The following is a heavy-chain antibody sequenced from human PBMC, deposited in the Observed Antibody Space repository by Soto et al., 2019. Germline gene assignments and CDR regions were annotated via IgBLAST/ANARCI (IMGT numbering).Heavy chain of an antibody. CDR1: GGTFSSYA. V-gene: IGHV1-69*13. CDR3: VRVEWGIEVVQDYYYYGMDV. D-gene: IGHD6-19*01. J-gene: IGHJ6*02. CDR2: IIPIFGTA. Sequence: SVKVSCKASGGTFSSYAISRVRQAPGQGLEWMGGIIPIFGTANYAQKFQGRVTITADESTSTAYMELSSLRSEDTAVYYCVRVEWGIEVVQDYYYYGMDVWGQGTTVTVSS.